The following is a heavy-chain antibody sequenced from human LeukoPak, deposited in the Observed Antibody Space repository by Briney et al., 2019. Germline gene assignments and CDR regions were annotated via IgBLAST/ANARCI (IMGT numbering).Heavy chain of an antibody. CDR3: ARPDGTYYYDSSGYSY. Sequence: PSETLSLTCVVYGGSLSGYYWSWIRQPPGKGLEWIGEINHSGSTNYNPSLKSRVTISVDTSKNQFSLKLSSVTAADTAVYYCARPDGTYYYDSSGYSYWGQGTLVTVSS. V-gene: IGHV4-34*01. CDR2: INHSGST. D-gene: IGHD3-22*01. J-gene: IGHJ4*02. CDR1: GGSLSGYY.